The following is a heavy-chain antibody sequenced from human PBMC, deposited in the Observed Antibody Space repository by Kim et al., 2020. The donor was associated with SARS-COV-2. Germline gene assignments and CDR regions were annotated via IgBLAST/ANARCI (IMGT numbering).Heavy chain of an antibody. CDR3: ARDTGYYGSGSYSYGMDV. Sequence: GGSLRLSCAASGFTFSDYYMSWIRQAPGKGLEWVSYISSSSSYTNYAGSVKGRFTISRDNAKNSLYLQMNSLRAEDTAVYYCARDTGYYGSGSYSYGMDVWGEGTTVTVSS. J-gene: IGHJ6*04. CDR2: ISSSSSYT. V-gene: IGHV3-11*05. D-gene: IGHD3-10*01. CDR1: GFTFSDYY.